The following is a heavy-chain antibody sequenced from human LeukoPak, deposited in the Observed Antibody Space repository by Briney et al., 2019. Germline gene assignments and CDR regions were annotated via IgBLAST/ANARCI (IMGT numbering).Heavy chain of an antibody. J-gene: IGHJ6*03. CDR3: ANGNRCTSPNCLGYYYFYMDV. CDR2: IIGSGGST. D-gene: IGHD2-8*01. CDR1: GFTFSSYA. Sequence: GGSLRLSCAASGFTFSSYAMSWVRQAPGKGLEWVSAIIGSGGSTYYADSVKGRFTISRDNSKNTLYLQMNSLRAEDTAVYYCANGNRCTSPNCLGYYYFYMDVWGKGTTVTVSS. V-gene: IGHV3-23*01.